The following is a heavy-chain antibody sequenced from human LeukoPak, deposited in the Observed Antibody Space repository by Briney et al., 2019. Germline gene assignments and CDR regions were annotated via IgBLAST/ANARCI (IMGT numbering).Heavy chain of an antibody. Sequence: ASVKVSCKASGYTFTSNYIHWVRQAPGQGLEWMGMIYPRDGSTSYAQKFQERVTITRDMSTSTAYMELSSLRSEDTAVYYCAARYSNYGYFDLWGRGTLVTVSS. V-gene: IGHV1-46*01. J-gene: IGHJ2*01. CDR1: GYTFTSNY. D-gene: IGHD4-11*01. CDR2: IYPRDGST. CDR3: AARYSNYGYFDL.